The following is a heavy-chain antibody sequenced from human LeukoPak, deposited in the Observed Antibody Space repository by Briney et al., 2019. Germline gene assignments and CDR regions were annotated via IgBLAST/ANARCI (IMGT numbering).Heavy chain of an antibody. D-gene: IGHD6-13*01. J-gene: IGHJ4*02. Sequence: SETLSLTCAVYGGSFSGYYWSWIRQPPGKGLEWIGEINHSGSTNYNPSLKSRVTISVDTSKNQFSLKLSSVTAADTAVYYCARGNGDGSSWPGAYWGQGTLVTVSS. CDR2: INHSGST. CDR1: GGSFSGYY. CDR3: ARGNGDGSSWPGAY. V-gene: IGHV4-34*01.